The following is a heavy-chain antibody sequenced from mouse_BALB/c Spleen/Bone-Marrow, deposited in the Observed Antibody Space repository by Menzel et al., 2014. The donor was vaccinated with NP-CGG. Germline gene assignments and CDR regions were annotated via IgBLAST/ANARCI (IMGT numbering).Heavy chain of an antibody. CDR1: GYTFSSYW. J-gene: IGHJ2*01. Sequence: QVQLKQSGAELMKPGASVKISCKATGYTFSSYWIEWVKQRPGHGLEWIGEILPGSGSTNYNEKFKGKATFTADTSSNTAYMQLNSLTSEDSAVYYCARLDGYFDYWGQGTTLTVSS. CDR2: ILPGSGST. CDR3: ARLDGYFDY. V-gene: IGHV1-9*01. D-gene: IGHD2-3*01.